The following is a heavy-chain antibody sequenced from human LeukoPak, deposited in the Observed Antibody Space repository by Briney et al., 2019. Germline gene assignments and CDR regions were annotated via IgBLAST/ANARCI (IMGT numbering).Heavy chain of an antibody. CDR3: VKATGYTSGWYGYHFDF. CDR2: ITGAGGST. Sequence: PGGSLRLSCAASGFTFDDSAFHWVRQAPGKGLEWVSLITGAGGSTYYADSVKGRFTISRDNSKSSLYLQMNSLRTEDTALYYCVKATGYTSGWYGYHFDFWGQGTLVSVSS. V-gene: IGHV3-43*02. D-gene: IGHD6-19*01. J-gene: IGHJ4*02. CDR1: GFTFDDSA.